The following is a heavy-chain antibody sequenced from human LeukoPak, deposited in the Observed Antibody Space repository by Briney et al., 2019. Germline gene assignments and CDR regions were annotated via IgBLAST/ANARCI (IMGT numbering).Heavy chain of an antibody. J-gene: IGHJ4*02. CDR2: IYYSGST. CDR3: ARGFYYYGSGSYRNFDY. D-gene: IGHD3-10*01. V-gene: IGHV4-31*03. Sequence: KPSETLSLTCTVSGGSISSGGYYWSWIRQHPGKGLEWIGYIYYSGSTYYNPSLKSRVTISVDTSKNQFSLKLSSVTAADTAVYYCARGFYYYGSGSYRNFDYWGQGTLVTVSS. CDR1: GGSISSGGYY.